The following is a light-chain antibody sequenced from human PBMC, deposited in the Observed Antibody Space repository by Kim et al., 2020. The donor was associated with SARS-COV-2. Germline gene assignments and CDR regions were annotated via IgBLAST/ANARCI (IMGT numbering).Light chain of an antibody. V-gene: IGKV1-12*01. CDR3: QRPSRFQIT. Sequence: DIQMTQSPSSVSASVGDRVTVTCRASQDIGSCLAWYQQKPGNAPKLLIYAASNLQSGVPSRFSGSGSGTDFTLSISSLQPEDFATCYSQRPSRFQITFGGGTKVGIK. CDR1: QDIGSC. J-gene: IGKJ4*01. CDR2: AAS.